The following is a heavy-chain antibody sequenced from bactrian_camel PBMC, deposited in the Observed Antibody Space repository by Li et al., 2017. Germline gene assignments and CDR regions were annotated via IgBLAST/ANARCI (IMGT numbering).Heavy chain of an antibody. CDR2: LYTGGGNP. D-gene: IGHD2*01. CDR3: AYDLLGAYSYSLGY. CDR1: GYTYNTC. V-gene: IGHV3S40*01. Sequence: QLVESGGGSVQAGGSLRLSCAASGYTYNTCMGWFRRAPGKEREKVATLYTGGGNPIYADSVKGRFTVSRDNAKNTMYLQMNSLKPEDTAMYYCAYDLLGAYSYSLGYWGQGTQVTVS. J-gene: IGHJ4*01.